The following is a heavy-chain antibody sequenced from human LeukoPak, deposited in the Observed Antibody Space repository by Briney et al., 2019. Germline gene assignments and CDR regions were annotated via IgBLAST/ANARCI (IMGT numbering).Heavy chain of an antibody. J-gene: IGHJ4*02. D-gene: IGHD3-22*01. CDR1: GYTFTSYD. V-gene: IGHV1-8*03. Sequence: AASVKVSCKASGYTFTSYDINWVRQATGQGLEWMGWMNPNSGNTGYAQKFQGRVTITRNTSISTAYMELSSLRSEDTAVYYCARGGKYYYDSSGYYTPFDYWGQGTLVTVSS. CDR3: ARGGKYYYDSSGYYTPFDY. CDR2: MNPNSGNT.